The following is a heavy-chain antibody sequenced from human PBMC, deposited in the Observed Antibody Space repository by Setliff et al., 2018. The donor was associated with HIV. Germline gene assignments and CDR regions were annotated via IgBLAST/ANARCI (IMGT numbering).Heavy chain of an antibody. V-gene: IGHV3-48*04. Sequence: HPGGSLRLSCAASGFTFSSYSMNWVRQAPGKGLEWVSYISSSSSTIYYADSVKGRFTMSRDNAKKSLYLQLNSLRAEDTASYYCAGGYYGNSGYYCSCWGQGTLVTVSS. CDR2: ISSSSSTI. CDR3: AGGYYGNSGYYCSC. J-gene: IGHJ4*02. CDR1: GFTFSSYS. D-gene: IGHD3-22*01.